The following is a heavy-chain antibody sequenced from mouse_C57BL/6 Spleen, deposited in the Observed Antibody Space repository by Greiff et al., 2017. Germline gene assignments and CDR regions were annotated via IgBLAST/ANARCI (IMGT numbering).Heavy chain of an antibody. D-gene: IGHD1-1*01. CDR3: ASHYGSSHWYYDV. CDR2: IDPEDGET. CDR1: GFNIKDYY. Sequence: EVKLMESGAELVKPGASVKLSCTASGFNIKDYYMHWVKQRTEQGLEWIGRIDPEDGETKYAPKFQGKATITADTSSNTAYLQLSSLTSEDTAVYYCASHYGSSHWYYDVWGTGTTVTVSS. V-gene: IGHV14-2*01. J-gene: IGHJ1*03.